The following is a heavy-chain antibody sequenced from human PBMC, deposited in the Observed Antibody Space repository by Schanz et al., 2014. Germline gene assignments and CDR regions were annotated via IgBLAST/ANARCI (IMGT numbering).Heavy chain of an antibody. Sequence: QVQLVQSGDEVKKPGASVKVSCKASGYTFTTYYMLWVRQAPGLGLEWMGWISDYNGKTNYAQKCQDRVIMSTDRSSSTAYLELRSLTSDDSAIYYCARHRFGVFYYGLDVWGQGTTILVSS. D-gene: IGHD3-10*01. CDR3: ARHRFGVFYYGLDV. J-gene: IGHJ6*02. V-gene: IGHV1-18*01. CDR2: ISDYNGKT. CDR1: GYTFTTYY.